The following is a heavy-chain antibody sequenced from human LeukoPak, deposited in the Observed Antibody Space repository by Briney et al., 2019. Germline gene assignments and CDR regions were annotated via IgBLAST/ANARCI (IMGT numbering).Heavy chain of an antibody. CDR1: GFTFSSYT. D-gene: IGHD2-15*01. V-gene: IGHV3-21*06. CDR2: ISGSSTYI. J-gene: IGHJ2*01. CDR3: ARDEVTVASSPSYWFLAL. Sequence: GGSLRLSCAASGFTFSSYTMNWVRQAPGKGLEWVSSISGSSTYIFSADSMKGRFTISRDNAKNSLYLQINSLRAEDTAIYYCARDEVTVASSPSYWFLALWGRGTLVTVSP.